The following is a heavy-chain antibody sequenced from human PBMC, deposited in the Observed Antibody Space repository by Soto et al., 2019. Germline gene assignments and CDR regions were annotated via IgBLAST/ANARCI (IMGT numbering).Heavy chain of an antibody. Sequence: EVQLLESGGGLVQPGGSLRLSCAASGFAFSSYAMSWVRQAPGKGLEWVSAISGSGGSTYYADSVKGRFTISRDNSKNALYLQMNSLGTEDTAVYYCAKLTGFGQLLPLDISGQGTLVTASS. CDR3: AKLTGFGQLLPLDI. J-gene: IGHJ4*02. CDR1: GFAFSSYA. D-gene: IGHD3-10*01. CDR2: ISGSGGST. V-gene: IGHV3-23*01.